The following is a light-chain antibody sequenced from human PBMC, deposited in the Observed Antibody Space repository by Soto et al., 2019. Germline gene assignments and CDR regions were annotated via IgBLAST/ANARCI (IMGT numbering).Light chain of an antibody. CDR1: SSNIGNDY. J-gene: IGLJ2*01. CDR2: DND. CDR3: GTWDSSLGAVV. Sequence: QSVLTQPPSVSAAPGQKVTISCSGSSSNIGNDYVSWYRQLPGTAPKLLIYDNDNRPSGIPDLFAGSKSGTSATLGITGLQTGDEADYYCGTWDSSLGAVVFGGGTKVTVL. V-gene: IGLV1-51*01.